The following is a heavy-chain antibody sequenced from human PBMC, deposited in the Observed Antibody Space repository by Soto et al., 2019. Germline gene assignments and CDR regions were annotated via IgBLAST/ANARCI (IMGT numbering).Heavy chain of an antibody. Sequence: GGSLRLSCTFSGFTSDDYALTWVRQAPGKGLEWVASATSQAFGGTTDYAASVKGRFTISRDDSTTVAYLQMNSLQTEDTAIYYCTRDGDFYGMDVWGQGTTVTVSS. CDR2: ATSQAFGGTT. CDR3: TRDGDFYGMDV. J-gene: IGHJ6*02. D-gene: IGHD3-3*01. CDR1: GFTSDDYA. V-gene: IGHV3-49*04.